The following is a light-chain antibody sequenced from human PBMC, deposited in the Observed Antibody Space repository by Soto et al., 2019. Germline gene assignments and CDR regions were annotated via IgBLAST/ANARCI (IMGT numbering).Light chain of an antibody. J-gene: IGKJ5*01. CDR1: QSISDT. CDR2: GAS. V-gene: IGKV3-15*01. CDR3: QHNGRS. Sequence: EIVMTQSPFTLSVSPGGRATLSCRASQSISDTLAWYQQKPGQAPRLLIHGASTRTPGFPARFSGSGSGTDFTFTISSLQSEDFAVYYCQHNGRSSGQGTRLEIK.